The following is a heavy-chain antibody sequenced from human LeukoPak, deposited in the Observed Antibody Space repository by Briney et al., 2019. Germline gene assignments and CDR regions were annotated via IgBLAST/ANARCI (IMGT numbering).Heavy chain of an antibody. CDR2: ISYDGGNK. CDR1: GFTFSNYD. V-gene: IGHV3-30*18. Sequence: PGGSVRLSCGASGFTFSNYDMYWVRQAPGKGLEWVVVISYDGGNKDYRDPVKGRFTISKDKSKNTLYLQMNSLRAEDTAVYYCAKPLVGTSFDYWGQGTLVTVSS. CDR3: AKPLVGTSFDY. D-gene: IGHD3-9*01. J-gene: IGHJ4*02.